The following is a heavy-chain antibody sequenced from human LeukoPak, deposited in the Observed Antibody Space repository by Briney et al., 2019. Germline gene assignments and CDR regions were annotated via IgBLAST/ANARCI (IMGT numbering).Heavy chain of an antibody. CDR2: INSDGSRT. Sequence: SGGSLRLSCAASGFTFSTYWMHWVRRAPGKGLVWVSRINSDGSRTTYADSVEGRFTISRDNAKNTLYLQMNSLRTEDTAVYYCARPETQYSSGLDGFDIWGQGTMVTVSS. CDR1: GFTFSTYW. J-gene: IGHJ3*02. D-gene: IGHD6-19*01. CDR3: ARPETQYSSGLDGFDI. V-gene: IGHV3-74*01.